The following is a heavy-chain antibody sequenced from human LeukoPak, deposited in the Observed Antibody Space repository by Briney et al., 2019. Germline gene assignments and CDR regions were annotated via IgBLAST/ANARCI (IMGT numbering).Heavy chain of an antibody. CDR3: ATDFYDST. V-gene: IGHV3-15*07. D-gene: IGHD2/OR15-2a*01. CDR2: IRSNSDGGAI. Sequence: GGSLRLSCATSGFNFDNAWMNWVRQAPGKGLEWVGRIRSNSDGGAIDYAAPVKGRFALSRDDSKNTLYLQMNSLQTEDTAMYYCATDFYDSTWGQGTLVTVPS. CDR1: GFNFDNAW. J-gene: IGHJ5*02.